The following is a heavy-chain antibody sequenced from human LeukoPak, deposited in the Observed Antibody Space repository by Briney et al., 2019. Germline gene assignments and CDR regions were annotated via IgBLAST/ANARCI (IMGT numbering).Heavy chain of an antibody. D-gene: IGHD3-9*01. V-gene: IGHV3-7*01. J-gene: IGHJ6*03. CDR3: ARSFFTIFNYYYMDV. Sequence: GGSLRLSCAASGFTFTDYYMSWIRQAPGKGLEWVANIKQDGSEKYYVDSVKGRFTISRDNAKNSLYLQMNSLRAEDTAVYYCARSFFTIFNYYYMDVWGKGTTVTVSS. CDR1: GFTFTDYY. CDR2: IKQDGSEK.